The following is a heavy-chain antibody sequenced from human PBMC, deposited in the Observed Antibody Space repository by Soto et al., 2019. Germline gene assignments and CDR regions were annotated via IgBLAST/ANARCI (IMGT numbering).Heavy chain of an antibody. CDR1: GYSFTSYW. CDR3: ARHNQYCSGGSCYANWFDP. CDR2: IDPSDSYT. V-gene: IGHV5-10-1*01. J-gene: IGHJ5*02. D-gene: IGHD2-15*01. Sequence: TGESLKISCKGSGYSFTSYWISWVRQMPGKGLEWMGRIDPSDSYTNYSPSFQGHVTISADKSISTAYLQWSSLKASDTAMYYCARHNQYCSGGSCYANWFDPWGQGTLVTVSS.